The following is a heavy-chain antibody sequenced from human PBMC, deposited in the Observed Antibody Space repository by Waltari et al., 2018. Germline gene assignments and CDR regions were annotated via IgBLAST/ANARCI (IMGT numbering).Heavy chain of an antibody. Sequence: QVQLVQSGSEVKKPGSSVKVSCKASGGTFGRFAISWVRQAAGEGLEWMGGIIPKISASNYAQKFQGRVTITADDSTRIAYMEVSSLRFEDTAVYFCATDTSPPYWGQGTLVIVSS. J-gene: IGHJ4*02. D-gene: IGHD2-2*01. CDR3: ATDTSPPY. CDR2: IIPKISAS. CDR1: GGTFGRFA. V-gene: IGHV1-69*01.